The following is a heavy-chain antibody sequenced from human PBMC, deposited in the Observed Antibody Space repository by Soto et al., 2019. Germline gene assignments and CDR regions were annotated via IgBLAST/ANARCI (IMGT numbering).Heavy chain of an antibody. D-gene: IGHD3-10*01. V-gene: IGHV4-34*01. CDR2: INHSGST. Sequence: SETLSLTCAVYGGSFSGYYWSWIRQPPGKGLEWIGEINHSGSTNYNPSLKSRVTISVDTSKNQFSLQLSSVTAADTAVYYCARGLPFTMVRGVITRNYYYGMDVWGQGTTVTVSS. CDR3: ARGLPFTMVRGVITRNYYYGMDV. CDR1: GGSFSGYY. J-gene: IGHJ6*02.